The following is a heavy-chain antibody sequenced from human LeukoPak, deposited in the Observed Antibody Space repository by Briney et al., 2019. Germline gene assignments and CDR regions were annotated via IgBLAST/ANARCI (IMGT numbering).Heavy chain of an antibody. CDR1: GYSISSGYY. V-gene: IGHV4-30-4*08. J-gene: IGHJ3*02. CDR2: IYYSGGT. D-gene: IGHD6-19*01. Sequence: KPSETLSLTCAVSGYSISSGYYWSWIRQPPGKGLEWIGYIYYSGGTYYNPSLKSRVTISVDTSKNQFSLKLSSVTAADTAVYYCARDQYSSGYDAFDIWGQGTMVTVSS. CDR3: ARDQYSSGYDAFDI.